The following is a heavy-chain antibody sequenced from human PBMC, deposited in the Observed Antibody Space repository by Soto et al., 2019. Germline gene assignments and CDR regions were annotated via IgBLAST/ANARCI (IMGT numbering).Heavy chain of an antibody. V-gene: IGHV1-69*08. CDR1: GGTFSTST. CDR2: TIPILDVA. J-gene: IGHJ4*02. Sequence: QVQLVQSGAEVKKPGSSVKVSCKASGGTFSTSTFTWVRQAPGQGLEWMGRTIPILDVADYAQDFQGRVTITAXKSTCTXXMELTSLTSKDTAVYYCARDSPIGSTYSGYDAIDSWGQGTLVTVSS. CDR3: ARDSPIGSTYSGYDAIDS. D-gene: IGHD5-12*01.